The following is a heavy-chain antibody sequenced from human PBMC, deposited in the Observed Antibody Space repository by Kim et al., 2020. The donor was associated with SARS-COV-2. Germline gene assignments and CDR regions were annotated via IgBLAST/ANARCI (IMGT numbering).Heavy chain of an antibody. Sequence: GGSLRLSCAASGFTFSNAWMSWVRQAPGKGLEWVGRIKSKTDGGTTDYAAPVKGRFTISRDDSKNTLYLQMNSLKTEDTAVYYCTSSYYYDSSGYSFHWGQGTLVTVSS. CDR3: TSSYYYDSSGYSFH. CDR1: GFTFSNAW. D-gene: IGHD3-22*01. J-gene: IGHJ4*02. CDR2: IKSKTDGGTT. V-gene: IGHV3-15*01.